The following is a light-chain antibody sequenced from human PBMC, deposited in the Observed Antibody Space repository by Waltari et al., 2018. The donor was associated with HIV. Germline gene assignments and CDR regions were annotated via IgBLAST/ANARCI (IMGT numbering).Light chain of an antibody. Sequence: QSVLTQPPSASGTPGQRVTISCSGSSSNIGSNYVNWYQQLPGRTPKLLLCRNNQRHAGVPDRLAASKSGTAASLAIGGLRSEDEGDYYGAAWDDNLGGRGLFGGGTRLTVL. CDR3: AAWDDNLGGRGL. CDR1: SSNIGSNY. J-gene: IGLJ3*02. V-gene: IGLV1-47*01. CDR2: RNN.